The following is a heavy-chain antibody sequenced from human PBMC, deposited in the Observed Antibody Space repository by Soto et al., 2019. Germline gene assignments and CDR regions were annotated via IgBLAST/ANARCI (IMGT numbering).Heavy chain of an antibody. Sequence: LRLSCAFSGFTFCSYWMNWVLLIPVKGLEWVAYIKPDGSATYYVDFVKGRFTISRDNAKNSLYLQMNSLRVEDTSVYYCARAGYCGPGCYYYFDYWGQGTLVTVSS. CDR2: IKPDGSAT. CDR3: ARAGYCGPGCYYYFDY. D-gene: IGHD2-21*02. J-gene: IGHJ4*02. V-gene: IGHV3-7*01. CDR1: GFTFCSYW.